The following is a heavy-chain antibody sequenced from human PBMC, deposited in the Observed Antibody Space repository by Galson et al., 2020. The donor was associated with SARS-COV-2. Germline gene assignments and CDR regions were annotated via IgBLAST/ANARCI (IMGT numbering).Heavy chain of an antibody. V-gene: IGHV2-5*02. J-gene: IGHJ3*02. Sequence: SGPTLVKPTQTLTLTCTFSGFSLSTSGVGVGWIRQPPGKALEWLALIYWDDDKRYSPSLKSRLTITKDTSKNQVVLTMTNMDPVDTATYYCAHSSSSVYHDSGAFDIWGQETMVTVSS. CDR1: GFSLSTSGVG. D-gene: IGHD6-13*01. CDR2: IYWDDDK. CDR3: AHSSSSVYHDSGAFDI.